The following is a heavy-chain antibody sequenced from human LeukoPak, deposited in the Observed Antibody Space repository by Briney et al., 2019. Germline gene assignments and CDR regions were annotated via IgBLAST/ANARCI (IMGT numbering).Heavy chain of an antibody. CDR1: GGSISSSSYY. V-gene: IGHV4-39*07. J-gene: IGHJ4*02. CDR2: IYHSGST. CDR3: ASLVGARERCFDY. D-gene: IGHD1-26*01. Sequence: PSETLSLTCTVSGGSISSSSYYWGWIRQPPGKGLEWIGSIYHSGSTYYNPSLKSRVTISVDTSKNQFSLKLSSVTAADTAVYYCASLVGARERCFDYWGQGTLVTVSS.